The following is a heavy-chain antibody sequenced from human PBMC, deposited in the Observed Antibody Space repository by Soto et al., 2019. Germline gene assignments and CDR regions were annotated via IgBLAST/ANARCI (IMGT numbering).Heavy chain of an antibody. CDR2: IWYDGSNK. V-gene: IGHV3-33*01. CDR1: GFTFSSYG. J-gene: IGHJ4*02. D-gene: IGHD6-13*01. CDR3: ARDRANYSSSWRHPPGY. Sequence: GGSLRLSCAASGFTFSSYGMHWVRQAPGKGLEWVAVIWYDGSNKYYADSVKGRFTISRDNSKNTLYLQMNSLRAEDTAVYYCARDRANYSSSWRHPPGYWGQQT.